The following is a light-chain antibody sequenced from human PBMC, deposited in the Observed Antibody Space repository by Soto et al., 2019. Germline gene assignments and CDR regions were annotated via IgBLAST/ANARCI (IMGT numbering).Light chain of an antibody. J-gene: IGLJ2*01. CDR1: SSDVGGSNL. Sequence: QSVLTQPASVSGSPGQSITISCSGTSSDVGGSNLVSWYQQHPGKAPKLMIYDVTARPSGVSNRFSGSKSGNTASLSISGLQAEDEADYHCSSSTTGSTPVFGGGTQLTVL. V-gene: IGLV2-14*03. CDR2: DVT. CDR3: SSSTTGSTPV.